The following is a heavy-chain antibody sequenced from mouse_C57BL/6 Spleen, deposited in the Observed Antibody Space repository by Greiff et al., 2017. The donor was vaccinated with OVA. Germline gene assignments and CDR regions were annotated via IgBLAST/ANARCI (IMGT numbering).Heavy chain of an antibody. CDR3: APQLRVPWFAY. Sequence: QVQLKQSGPELVKPGASVKISCKASGYTFTDYYINWVKQRPGQGLEWIGWIFPGSGSTYYNEKFTGKAPFTVDTSSSTAYMLLSSLTSEDSAVYFCAPQLRVPWFAYWGQGTLVTVSA. J-gene: IGHJ3*01. CDR2: IFPGSGST. D-gene: IGHD3-2*02. V-gene: IGHV1-75*01. CDR1: GYTFTDYY.